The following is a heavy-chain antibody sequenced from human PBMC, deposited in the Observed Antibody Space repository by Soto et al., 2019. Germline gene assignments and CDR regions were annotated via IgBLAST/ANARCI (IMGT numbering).Heavy chain of an antibody. V-gene: IGHV4-39*01. CDR2: LYYSGSA. CDR1: GGSISSSDYC. CDR3: ARHVSRDYFDSDFT. Sequence: SETLSLTCTVSGGSISSSDYCWGWIRQPPGKGLEWIGCLYYSGSAYYTPSLESRVTIAIDSSKNQFSLKLSSVTAADTAVYYCARHVSRDYFDSDFTCGQGTLVTVSS. D-gene: IGHD4-17*01. J-gene: IGHJ5*02.